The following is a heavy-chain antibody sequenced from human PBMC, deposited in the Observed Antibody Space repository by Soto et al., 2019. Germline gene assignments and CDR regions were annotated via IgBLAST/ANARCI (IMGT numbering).Heavy chain of an antibody. J-gene: IGHJ4*02. V-gene: IGHV4-39*01. CDR3: AGFVVPASRNSDFDY. Sequence: PSETLSLTCTVSGISVSTSDYYWGCFRQPPGNGLAWLGNIYYSGSTLYNPSLSRRVPLSVDTSKNQFSLGLHSVTVADTAVYFCAGFVVPASRNSDFDYWGQGTMVTVSS. D-gene: IGHD2-15*01. CDR2: IYYSGST. CDR1: GISVSTSDYY.